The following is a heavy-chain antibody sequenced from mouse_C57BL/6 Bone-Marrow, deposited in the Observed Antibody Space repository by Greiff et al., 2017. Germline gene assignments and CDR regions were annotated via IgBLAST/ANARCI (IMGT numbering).Heavy chain of an antibody. V-gene: IGHV2-2*01. J-gene: IGHJ4*01. CDR1: GFSLTSYG. Sequence: VQLQQSGPGLVQPSQSLSITCTVSGFSLTSYGVHWVRQSPGKGLEWLGVIWSGGSTDNNAAFISRLSISKDNSKSQFFFKMNSLQADDTAIYYCARERNGYYLPDAMDYWGQGTSVTVSS. CDR2: IWSGGST. D-gene: IGHD2-3*01. CDR3: ARERNGYYLPDAMDY.